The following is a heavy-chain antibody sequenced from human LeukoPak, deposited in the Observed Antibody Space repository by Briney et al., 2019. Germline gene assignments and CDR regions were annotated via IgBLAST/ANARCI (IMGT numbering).Heavy chain of an antibody. V-gene: IGHV3-33*01. CDR3: ARDFNYFDY. CDR2: IWYDGSNK. CDR1: GFTFSSYG. Sequence: GGSLRLSCAASGFTFSSYGMHWVRQAPDKGLEWVAVIWYDGSNKYYADSVKGRFTISRDNSKNTLYLQMNSLRAEDTAVYYCARDFNYFDYWGQGTLVTVSS. J-gene: IGHJ4*02.